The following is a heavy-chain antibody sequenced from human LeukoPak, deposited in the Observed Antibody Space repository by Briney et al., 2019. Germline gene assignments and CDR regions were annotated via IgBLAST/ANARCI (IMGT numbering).Heavy chain of an antibody. CDR2: ISYDGSNK. V-gene: IGHV3-30*04. Sequence: GGSLGLSCAASGFTFSSYAMHWVRQAPGKGLEWVAVISYDGSNKYYADSVKGRFTISRDNSKNTLYLQMNSLRAEDTAVYYCARDRGSGYGPPDLDYWGQGTLVTVSS. D-gene: IGHD5-12*01. J-gene: IGHJ4*02. CDR3: ARDRGSGYGPPDLDY. CDR1: GFTFSSYA.